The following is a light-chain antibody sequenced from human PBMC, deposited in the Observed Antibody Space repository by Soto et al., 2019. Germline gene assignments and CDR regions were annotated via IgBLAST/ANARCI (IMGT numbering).Light chain of an antibody. CDR2: DVS. CDR1: STDVGGYNS. CDR3: SSYTSSGTL. Sequence: QSALTQPASVSESPGQSITISCTGTSTDVGGYNSVSWYQQHPGKAPKLMIYDVSDRPSGVSTRFSCSKSGNTASLTISGLHAEDEADYYCSSYTSSGTLFGGGTKLTVL. J-gene: IGLJ2*01. V-gene: IGLV2-14*01.